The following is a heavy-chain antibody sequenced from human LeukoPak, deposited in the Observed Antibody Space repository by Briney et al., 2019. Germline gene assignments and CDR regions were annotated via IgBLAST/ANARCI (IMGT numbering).Heavy chain of an antibody. J-gene: IGHJ4*02. D-gene: IGHD5-12*01. V-gene: IGHV4-59*01. CDR1: GGSMSTYY. CDR3: ARDLQLAYFDY. CDR2: IYYSGST. Sequence: SETLSLTCTVSGGSMSTYYWSWIRQPPGKGLEWIGYIYYSGSTNYNPSLKSRVTISVDTSKNQFSLKLSSVTAADTAVYYCARDLQLAYFDYWGQGTLVTDSS.